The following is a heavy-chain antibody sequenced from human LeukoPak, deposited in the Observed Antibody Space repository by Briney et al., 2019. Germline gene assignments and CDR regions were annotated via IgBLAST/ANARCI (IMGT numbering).Heavy chain of an antibody. D-gene: IGHD4-17*01. CDR2: ISGSGGST. Sequence: PGGSLRLSCAASGFTFSSYAMSWVRQAPGKGLEWVSAISGSGGSTYYADSVKGRFTISRDNSKNTLYLQMNSLRAEDTAVYYCAKDPRTTVTTKGLYYYYGMDVWGQGTTVTVSS. V-gene: IGHV3-23*01. CDR3: AKDPRTTVTTKGLYYYYGMDV. J-gene: IGHJ6*02. CDR1: GFTFSSYA.